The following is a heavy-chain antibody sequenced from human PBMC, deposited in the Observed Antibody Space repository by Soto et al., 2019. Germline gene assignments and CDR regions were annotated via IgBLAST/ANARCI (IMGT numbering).Heavy chain of an antibody. J-gene: IGHJ4*02. V-gene: IGHV4-4*07. D-gene: IGHD2-8*02. Sequence: SETLSLTCTVSGASITGTSYWSWTRQPAGKGLEWIGRFSLSGTTNYNPSLRSRVTMSADVSKNQFSLRLTSVTAADTALYYCARGMTPPGAPAWYYFDSWGQGTLVTVSS. CDR3: ARGMTPPGAPAWYYFDS. CDR1: GASITGTSY. CDR2: FSLSGTT.